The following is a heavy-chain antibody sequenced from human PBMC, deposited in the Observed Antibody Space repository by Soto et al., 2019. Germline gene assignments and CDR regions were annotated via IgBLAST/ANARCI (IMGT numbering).Heavy chain of an antibody. Sequence: QVQLQESGPRLVKPSETLSLTCTVSGGSISNFYWSWIRQSPGKGLEWLGYIYDSGSTSYNPSLKSRPTMSMETSKTQVSLNLSSVTAPDTAVDAYAAAYYATLTDHCAFDIWGHGTMVTVSS. V-gene: IGHV4-59*01. CDR2: IYDSGST. CDR1: GGSISNFY. D-gene: IGHD3-9*01. CDR3: AAAYYATLTDHCAFDI. J-gene: IGHJ3*02.